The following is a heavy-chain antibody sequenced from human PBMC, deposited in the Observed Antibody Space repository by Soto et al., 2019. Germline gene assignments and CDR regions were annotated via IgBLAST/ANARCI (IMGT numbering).Heavy chain of an antibody. CDR2: INHSGST. CDR1: GGSFSGYY. J-gene: IGHJ4*02. V-gene: IGHV4-34*01. CDR3: AVGWDSSWYPDRIDY. D-gene: IGHD6-13*01. Sequence: SETLSLTCAVYGGSFSGYYWSWIRQPPGKGLEWIGEINHSGSTNYNPSLKSRVTISVDTSKNQFSLKLISVTAADTSVYYCAVGWDSSWYPDRIDYWGQGTLVTVSS.